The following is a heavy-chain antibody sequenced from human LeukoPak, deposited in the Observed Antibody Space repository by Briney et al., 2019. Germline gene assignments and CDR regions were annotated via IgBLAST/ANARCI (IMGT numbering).Heavy chain of an antibody. D-gene: IGHD6-13*01. V-gene: IGHV3-48*03. CDR2: ISSSGKTI. CDR3: ATTSIAAAVPGCFVY. CDR1: GFTFSSYE. J-gene: IGHJ4*02. Sequence: PGGSLRLSCEASGFTFSSYEMNWVRQAPGKGLEWVSYISSSGKTIYYADSTKGRFTVSRDNAKNSLYLQMNSLRAEDTAVYYCATTSIAAAVPGCFVYWGQGTLVTVFS.